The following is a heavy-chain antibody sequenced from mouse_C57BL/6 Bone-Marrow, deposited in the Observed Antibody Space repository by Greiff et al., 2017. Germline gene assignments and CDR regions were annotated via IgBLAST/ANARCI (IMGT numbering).Heavy chain of an antibody. CDR3: ARDAVVAPTEYFDV. D-gene: IGHD1-1*01. CDR1: GFTFSSYA. Sequence: EVQGVESGGGLVKPGGSLKLSCAASGFTFSSYAMSWVRQTPEKRLEWVATISDGGSYTYYPDNVKGRFTISRDNAKNNLYLQMSHLKSEDTAMYYCARDAVVAPTEYFDVWDTGTTVTVAS. J-gene: IGHJ1*03. V-gene: IGHV5-4*01. CDR2: ISDGGSYT.